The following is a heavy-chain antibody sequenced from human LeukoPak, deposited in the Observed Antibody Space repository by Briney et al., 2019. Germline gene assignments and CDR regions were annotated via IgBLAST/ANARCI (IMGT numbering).Heavy chain of an antibody. CDR1: GFTFSSYG. Sequence: HPGGSLRLSCAASGFTFSSYGMHWVRQATGKGLEWVAFIRYDGSNKYYADSVKGRFTISRDNSKNTLYLQMNSLRAEDTAVYYCAKEGQYSSSWYPYYYYYMDVWGKGTTVTVSS. CDR3: AKEGQYSSSWYPYYYYYMDV. J-gene: IGHJ6*03. D-gene: IGHD6-13*01. V-gene: IGHV3-30*02. CDR2: IRYDGSNK.